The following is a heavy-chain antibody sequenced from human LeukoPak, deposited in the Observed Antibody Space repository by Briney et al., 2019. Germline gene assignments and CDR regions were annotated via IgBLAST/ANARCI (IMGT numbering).Heavy chain of an antibody. D-gene: IGHD5-18*01. J-gene: IGHJ4*02. V-gene: IGHV4-61*02. Sequence: SETLSLTCTVSGDSISSGASYWSWIRQPAGKGLGWIGRIYTSGSTDYNPSLKSRVTISVDTYKNQFSLKLSSVTAADTAVYYCASGGCSYGSPWYFDYWGKGTLVTVSS. CDR3: ASGGCSYGSPWYFDY. CDR2: IYTSGST. CDR1: GDSISSGASY.